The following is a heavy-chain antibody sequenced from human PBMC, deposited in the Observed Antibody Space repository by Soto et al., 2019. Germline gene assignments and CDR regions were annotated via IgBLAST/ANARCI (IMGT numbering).Heavy chain of an antibody. V-gene: IGHV4-59*01. Sequence: PSETLSLTCTVSGGSISSYYWSWIRQPPGKGLEWIGYIYYSGSTNYNPSLKSRVTISVDTSKNQFSLKLSSVTAADTAVYYCAGHSSGSEPSDYWSQGTLVTSPQ. CDR3: AGHSSGSEPSDY. D-gene: IGHD6-19*01. CDR1: GGSISSYY. J-gene: IGHJ4*02. CDR2: IYYSGST.